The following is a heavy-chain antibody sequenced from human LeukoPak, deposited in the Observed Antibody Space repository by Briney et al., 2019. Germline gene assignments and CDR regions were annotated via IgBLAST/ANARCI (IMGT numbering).Heavy chain of an antibody. J-gene: IGHJ4*02. V-gene: IGHV3-7*01. CDR2: IKQDGSER. CDR3: ARALYGDPYYFDY. CDR1: GFTFSSYG. Sequence: PGGSLRLSCAASGFTFSSYGMHWVRQAPGKGLEWVASIKQDGSERYYVDSVKGRFTISRDNAKNSLYLQMNSLRAEDTAVYYCARALYGDPYYFDYWGQGTLVTVSS. D-gene: IGHD4-17*01.